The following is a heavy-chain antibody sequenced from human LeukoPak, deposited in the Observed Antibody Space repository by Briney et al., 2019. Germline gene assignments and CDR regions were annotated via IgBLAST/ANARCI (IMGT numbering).Heavy chain of an antibody. CDR3: AGSPVVVVAASAQNHFDY. CDR2: FNHSGST. D-gene: IGHD2-15*01. J-gene: IGHJ4*02. V-gene: IGHV4-34*01. Sequence: SETLSLTCAVYGGPFGVSNWSWFRHPQGKGLEWIGEFNHSGSTNYNPSLKSRVTISVDTSKNQFSLKLSSVTAADTAVYYCAGSPVVVVAASAQNHFDYWGQGTLVTVSS. CDR1: GGPFGVSN.